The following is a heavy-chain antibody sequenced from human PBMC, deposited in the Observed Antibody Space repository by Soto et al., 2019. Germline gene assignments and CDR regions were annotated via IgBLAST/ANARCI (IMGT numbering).Heavy chain of an antibody. D-gene: IGHD6-6*01. J-gene: IGHJ4*02. CDR3: SRSYSSSAL. CDR2: ISNNGDST. V-gene: IGHV3-64D*08. Sequence: GGSLRLSCSVSWFSFSGYGLYWVRQAPGKGLEYVSAISNNGDSTYYADSVKGRFTISRDNSKNTLYLQMTSLRAEDTAVYYCSRSYSSSALWGQGTRVTVSS. CDR1: WFSFSGYG.